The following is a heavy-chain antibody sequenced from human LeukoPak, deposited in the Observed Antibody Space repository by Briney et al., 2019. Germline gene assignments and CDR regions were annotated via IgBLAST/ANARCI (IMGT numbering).Heavy chain of an antibody. D-gene: IGHD3-3*01. V-gene: IGHV1-18*01. CDR3: ARGDFWSGYLNHYYYYMDV. CDR1: GYTFTSYG. J-gene: IGHJ6*03. CDR2: ISAYNGNT. Sequence: GASVKVSCKASGYTFTSYGINWVRQAPGQGLEWMGWISAYNGNTNYAQKFQGRVTITTDESTSTAYMELSSLRSEDTAVYYCARGDFWSGYLNHYYYYMDVWGKGTTVTVSS.